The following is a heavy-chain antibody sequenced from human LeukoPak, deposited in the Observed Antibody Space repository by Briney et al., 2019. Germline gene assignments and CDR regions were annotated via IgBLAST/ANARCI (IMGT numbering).Heavy chain of an antibody. CDR2: ISYDGSNK. CDR1: GFTFSSYG. J-gene: IGHJ4*02. Sequence: GGSLRLSCAASGFTFSSYGMHWVRQAPGKGLEWVAVISYDGSNKYYADSVKGRFTTSRDNSKNTLYLQMNSLRAEDTAVYYCAKVDTAMDPEIGFDYWGRGTLVTVSS. V-gene: IGHV3-30*18. D-gene: IGHD5-18*01. CDR3: AKVDTAMDPEIGFDY.